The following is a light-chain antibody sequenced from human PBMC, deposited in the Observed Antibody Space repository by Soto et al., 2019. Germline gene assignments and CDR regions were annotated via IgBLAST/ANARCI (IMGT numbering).Light chain of an antibody. J-gene: IGLJ1*01. CDR3: CSYAASSSYV. CDR1: SSDVGGYNY. V-gene: IGLV2-11*01. Sequence: QSALTQPRSVSGSPGQSVTISCTGTSSDVGGYNYVSWYQQHPGKAPKLMIYTVTKRPSGVPDRFSGSKSDNTASLTISGLQADDEADYYCCSYAASSSYVFGTGTKVTVL. CDR2: TVT.